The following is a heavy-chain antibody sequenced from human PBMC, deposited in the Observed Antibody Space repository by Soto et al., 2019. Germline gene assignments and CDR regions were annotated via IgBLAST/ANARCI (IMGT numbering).Heavy chain of an antibody. J-gene: IGHJ4*02. CDR1: GFTFNNYA. CDR3: AKWTGRYCSGGRCYLDAPFDY. D-gene: IGHD2-15*01. Sequence: EVHLLESGGDLVQPGGSLRLSCATSGFTFNNYAMSWVRQAPGEGLDWVSGISGSSASTFYADSVKGRFTISRDNSKNTLYLQMNSLRAEDTAVYYCAKWTGRYCSGGRCYLDAPFDYWGQGTLVTVSS. V-gene: IGHV3-23*01. CDR2: ISGSSAST.